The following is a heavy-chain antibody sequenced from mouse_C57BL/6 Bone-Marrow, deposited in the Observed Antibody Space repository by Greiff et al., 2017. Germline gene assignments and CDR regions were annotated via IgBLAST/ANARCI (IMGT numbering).Heavy chain of an antibody. J-gene: IGHJ2*01. D-gene: IGHD1-1*01. Sequence: EVKLVESGPELVKPGDSVKISCKASGYSFTGYFMNWVMQSHGKSLEWIGRINPYNGDTFYNQKFKGKATLTVDKSSSTAHMELRSLTSEDSAVYYCARLLNYYGSSYEGYWGQGTTLTVSS. CDR1: GYSFTGYF. V-gene: IGHV1-20*01. CDR2: INPYNGDT. CDR3: ARLLNYYGSSYEGY.